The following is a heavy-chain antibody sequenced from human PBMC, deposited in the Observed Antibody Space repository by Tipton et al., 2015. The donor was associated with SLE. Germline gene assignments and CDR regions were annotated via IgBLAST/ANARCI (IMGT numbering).Heavy chain of an antibody. CDR2: VFRGGST. D-gene: IGHD2-8*01. J-gene: IGHJ4*02. CDR1: GDSLSGQY. Sequence: TLSLTCSVYGDSLSGQYWSWIRQPPGKGLEWIGEVFRGGSTNYSPSLESRVTITVDTSKNQFSLKMRSVTAADTAVYFCARGYCSDGVCYGFGFFDYWGQGHLVTVSS. V-gene: IGHV4-34*01. CDR3: ARGYCSDGVCYGFGFFDY.